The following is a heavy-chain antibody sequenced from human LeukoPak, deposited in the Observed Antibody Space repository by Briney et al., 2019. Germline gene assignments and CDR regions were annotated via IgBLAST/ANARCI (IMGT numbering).Heavy chain of an antibody. D-gene: IGHD3-16*01. J-gene: IGHJ6*02. CDR2: ISYDGSNK. CDR3: ARDRVAPMGAYYYGMDV. CDR1: GFTFSSYG. V-gene: IGHV3-30*03. Sequence: GGSLRLSCAASGFTFSSYGMRWVRQAPGKGLEWVAVISYDGSNKYYADSVKGRFTISRDNSKNTLYLQMNSLRAEDTAVYYCARDRVAPMGAYYYGMDVWGQGTTVTVSS.